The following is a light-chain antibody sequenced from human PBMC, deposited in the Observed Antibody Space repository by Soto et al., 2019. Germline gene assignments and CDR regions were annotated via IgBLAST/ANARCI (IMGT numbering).Light chain of an antibody. J-gene: IGKJ4*01. V-gene: IGKV3-20*01. CDR1: QSVSSSY. CDR2: GAS. Sequence: EIVLTQSPGTLSLSPGERATLSCRASQSVSSSYLAWYQQKPGQAPRLLIYGASSRATGIPDRFSGSGSGTDFTLTISRLEPEDFAVYYCQQYASSITFGGGTKV. CDR3: QQYASSIT.